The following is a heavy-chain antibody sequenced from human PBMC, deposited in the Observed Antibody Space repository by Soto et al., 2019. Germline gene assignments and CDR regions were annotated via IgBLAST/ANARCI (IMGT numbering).Heavy chain of an antibody. CDR3: ARELRGYYAMDV. CDR1: GGTFSSYA. Sequence: QVQLLQSGAEVKKPGSSVKVSCKASGGTFSSYAISWVRQAPGEGLEWMGGIIPIFGAAHYAQNFQGRVTITADDSASTVYMELSSLRAEATALYFCARELRGYYAMDVWGQGTTVTVSS. J-gene: IGHJ6*02. CDR2: IIPIFGAA. V-gene: IGHV1-69*01.